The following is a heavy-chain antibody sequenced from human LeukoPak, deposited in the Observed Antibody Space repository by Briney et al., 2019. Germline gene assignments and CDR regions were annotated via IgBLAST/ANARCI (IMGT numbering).Heavy chain of an antibody. CDR2: IYTSGST. CDR1: GGSFSSYY. D-gene: IGHD3-22*01. V-gene: IGHV4-4*09. J-gene: IGHJ4*02. Sequence: SETLSLTCTVWGGSFSSYYWSWIRQPPGKGLQCIGYIYTSGSTNYNPSLKSRVTISVDTSKNQFSLKLSSVTAADTAVYYCARSTMIALFDYWGQGTLVTVSS. CDR3: ARSTMIALFDY.